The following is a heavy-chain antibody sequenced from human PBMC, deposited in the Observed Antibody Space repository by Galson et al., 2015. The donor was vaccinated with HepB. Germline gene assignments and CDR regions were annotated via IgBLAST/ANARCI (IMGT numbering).Heavy chain of an antibody. J-gene: IGHJ5*02. D-gene: IGHD6-13*01. CDR3: ARDNPSGEQQLLWDWFDP. CDR1: GGSISSGGHY. CDR2: IYYSGST. V-gene: IGHV4-31*03. Sequence: TLSLTCTVSGGSISSGGHYWSWIRQHPGKGLEWIGYIYYSGSTYYNPSLKSRVTISVDTSKNQFSLKLSSVTAADTAVYYCARDNPSGEQQLLWDWFDPWGQGTLVTVSS.